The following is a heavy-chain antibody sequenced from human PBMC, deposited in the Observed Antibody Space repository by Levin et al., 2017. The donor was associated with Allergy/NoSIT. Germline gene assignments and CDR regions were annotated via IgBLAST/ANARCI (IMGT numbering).Heavy chain of an antibody. D-gene: IGHD6-13*01. CDR3: ARQSKHLVRGYYSYGLDV. CDR1: GFTLSSYT. V-gene: IGHV3-48*01. CDR2: ISSSGSPI. J-gene: IGHJ6*02. Sequence: GESLKISCAASGFTLSSYTMNWVRQAPGKGLEWVAYISSSGSPIYYTDSVRGRFTLSRDNAQNSLYLQMNSLRADDTAVYYCARQSKHLVRGYYSYGLDVWGQGTTVTISS.